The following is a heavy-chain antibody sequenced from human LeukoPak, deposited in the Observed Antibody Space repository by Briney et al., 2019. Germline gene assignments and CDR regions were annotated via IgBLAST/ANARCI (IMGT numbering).Heavy chain of an antibody. Sequence: GGSLRLSCAASGFTFSSYAMSWVRQAPGKGLEWVSAIGGSGGSTYYADSVKGRFTISRDNSKNTLYLQMNSLRAEDTAVYYCAKGWSRARYHDAFDIWGQGTMVTVSS. D-gene: IGHD2-15*01. CDR1: GFTFSSYA. CDR2: IGGSGGST. V-gene: IGHV3-23*01. J-gene: IGHJ3*02. CDR3: AKGWSRARYHDAFDI.